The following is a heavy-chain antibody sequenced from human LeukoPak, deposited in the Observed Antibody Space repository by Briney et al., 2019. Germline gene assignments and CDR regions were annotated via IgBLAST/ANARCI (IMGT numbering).Heavy chain of an antibody. CDR3: ATRSSTLTAARCFDD. Sequence: SETLSLTCAVHGESFSAYFWSWIRQVPGKGLEWIGEIDHRGSSNYTPPLKSRATISVDTSKNHFSLSLTSVTAADTAVYYCATRSSTLTAARCFDDWGQGTVVTVSS. J-gene: IGHJ4*03. CDR2: IDHRGSS. D-gene: IGHD6-6*01. CDR1: GESFSAYF. V-gene: IGHV4-34*01.